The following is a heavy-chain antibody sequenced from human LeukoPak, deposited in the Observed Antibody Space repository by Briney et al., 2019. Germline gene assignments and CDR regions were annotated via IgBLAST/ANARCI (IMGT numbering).Heavy chain of an antibody. V-gene: IGHV3-23*01. D-gene: IGHD2-2*01. CDR3: AKSRGYCSSTSCYGGVDY. CDR2: ISGSGGST. J-gene: IGHJ4*02. CDR1: GFTFSSYA. Sequence: GGSLRLSCAASGFTFSSYAMSWVRQAPGKGLEWVSAISGSGGSTYYADSVKGRFTISRDNSKNTLYLQMNSLRAEDTAVYYCAKSRGYCSSTSCYGGVDYWGQGTLSPSPQ.